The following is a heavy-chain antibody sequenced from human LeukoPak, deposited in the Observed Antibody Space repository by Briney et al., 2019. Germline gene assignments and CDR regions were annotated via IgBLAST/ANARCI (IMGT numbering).Heavy chain of an antibody. V-gene: IGHV2-5*02. CDR3: ARLAYYDNSGSSRPFDI. D-gene: IGHD3-22*01. J-gene: IGHJ3*02. Sequence: SGPSRVNATQTLTLTCAFSGFSLTTRAVGVGWIRQPPGKALEWLALIYWDDDKRYRPSLKSRLTITKDTSKKQVVLTVTNLDPVDTATYYCARLAYYDNSGSSRPFDIWGQGTRVTVSS. CDR1: GFSLTTRAVG. CDR2: IYWDDDK.